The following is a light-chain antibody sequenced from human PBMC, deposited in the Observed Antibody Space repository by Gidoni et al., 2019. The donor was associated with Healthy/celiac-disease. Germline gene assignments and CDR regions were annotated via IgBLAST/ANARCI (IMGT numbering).Light chain of an antibody. J-gene: IGKJ1*01. CDR3: QQYNSYSWT. V-gene: IGKV1-5*03. Sequence: DIQMTQSPSTLSASVGDRVTIPCRASQSISSWLAWYQQKPGKAPKLLIYKASSLESGVPSRIGGCGSGTEFTLTISSLQPDDFATYYCQQYNSYSWTFGQGTKVEIK. CDR1: QSISSW. CDR2: KAS.